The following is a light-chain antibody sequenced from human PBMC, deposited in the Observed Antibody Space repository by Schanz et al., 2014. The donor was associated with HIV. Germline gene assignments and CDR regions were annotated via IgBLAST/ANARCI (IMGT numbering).Light chain of an antibody. Sequence: QSVLTQPPSASGTPGQGVTISCSGRDSNIGSNTVNWYQHLPGSAPKLLIYYDNQRPSGVPDRFSGSKSGTSASLAISGLQSEDEADYYCAAWDDNLDGWVFGGGTKLTVL. J-gene: IGLJ3*02. CDR2: YDN. CDR3: AAWDDNLDGWV. CDR1: DSNIGSNT. V-gene: IGLV1-44*01.